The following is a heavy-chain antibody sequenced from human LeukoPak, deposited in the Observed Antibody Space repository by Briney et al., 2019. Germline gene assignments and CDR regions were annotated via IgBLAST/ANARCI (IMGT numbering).Heavy chain of an antibody. Sequence: ASVKVSCTASGGTFSSYAISWVRPAPGQGLEWMGRIIPILGIANYAQKLQGRVTMTTDTSTSTAYMELRSLRSDDTAVYYCARFYGSGSYPLYYYYGMDVWGQGTTVTVSS. V-gene: IGHV1-69*04. D-gene: IGHD3-10*01. CDR3: ARFYGSGSYPLYYYYGMDV. J-gene: IGHJ6*02. CDR2: IIPILGIA. CDR1: GGTFSSYA.